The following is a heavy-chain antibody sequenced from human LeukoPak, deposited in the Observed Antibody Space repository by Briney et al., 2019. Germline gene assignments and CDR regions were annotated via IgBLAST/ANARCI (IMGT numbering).Heavy chain of an antibody. CDR1: GFTFNNYA. V-gene: IGHV3-23*01. CDR3: AKYSAAPTPNGFDS. CDR2: ISGYDDSI. J-gene: IGHJ5*01. D-gene: IGHD2-21*01. Sequence: PGGSLRLSCAASGFTFNNYAMAWVRQAPGKGLEWVSSISGYDDSIYYADSVKGRFTISRDNSKDTLYLQMNSLRAEDTGDYYCAKYSAAPTPNGFDSWGQGTPVIVSS.